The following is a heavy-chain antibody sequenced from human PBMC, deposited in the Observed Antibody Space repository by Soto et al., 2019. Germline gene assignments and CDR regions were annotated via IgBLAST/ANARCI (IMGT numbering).Heavy chain of an antibody. V-gene: IGHV4-39*01. CDR3: AAETPWWYSSGWYSWYFDL. CDR2: IYYSGST. D-gene: IGHD6-19*01. Sequence: SETLSLTCTVSGGSISSSSYYWGWIRQPPGKGLEWIGSIYYSGSTYYNPSLKSRVTISVGTSKNQFSLKLSSVTAADTAVYYCAAETPWWYSSGWYSWYFDLWGRGTLVTVSS. CDR1: GGSISSSSYY. J-gene: IGHJ2*01.